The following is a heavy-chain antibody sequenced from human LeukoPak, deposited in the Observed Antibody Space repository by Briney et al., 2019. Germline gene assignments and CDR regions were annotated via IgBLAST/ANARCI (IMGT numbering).Heavy chain of an antibody. Sequence: SQTLSLTCAVYGVSFSGYYWSWFRQPPGKGLEWIGEINHSGSTNYNPSLKSRVTISVDTSKNQFSLKLSSVTAADTAVYYCARRRRDLFLWFGENGYYFDYWGQGTLVTVSS. CDR3: ARRRRDLFLWFGENGYYFDY. D-gene: IGHD3-10*01. J-gene: IGHJ4*02. CDR2: INHSGST. CDR1: GVSFSGYY. V-gene: IGHV4-34*01.